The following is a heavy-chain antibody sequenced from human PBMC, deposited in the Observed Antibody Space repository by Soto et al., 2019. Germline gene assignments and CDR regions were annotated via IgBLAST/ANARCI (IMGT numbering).Heavy chain of an antibody. CDR1: GGTFSSYA. Sequence: SVKVSCKASGGTFSSYAISWVRQAPGQGLEWMGGIIPIFGTANYAQKFQGRVTITADESTSTAYMELSSLRSEDTAVFYCARVPYYYDSSGYHYYFDYWGQGTLVTVSS. CDR2: IIPIFGTA. V-gene: IGHV1-69*13. D-gene: IGHD3-22*01. CDR3: ARVPYYYDSSGYHYYFDY. J-gene: IGHJ4*02.